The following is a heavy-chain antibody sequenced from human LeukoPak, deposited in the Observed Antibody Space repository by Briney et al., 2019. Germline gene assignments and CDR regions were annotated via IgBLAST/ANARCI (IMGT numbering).Heavy chain of an antibody. V-gene: IGHV1-18*01. CDR3: ARGNVEMATILVRFDP. CDR2: ISAYNGDT. Sequence: ASVKVSCKTSGYTFNNYGISWVRQAPGQGLEWMGWISAYNGDTNYTQQLQGRVTMTTDTSASTAYMELSRLRSDDTAVYYCARGNVEMATILVRFDPWGQGTLVTVSS. D-gene: IGHD5-24*01. CDR1: GYTFNNYG. J-gene: IGHJ5*02.